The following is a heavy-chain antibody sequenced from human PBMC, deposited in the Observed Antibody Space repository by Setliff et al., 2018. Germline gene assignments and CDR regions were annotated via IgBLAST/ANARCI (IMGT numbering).Heavy chain of an antibody. CDR1: GYTLTELS. CDR2: FDPEDGET. V-gene: IGHV1-24*01. Sequence: ASVKVSCKVSGYTLTELSMHWVRQAHGKGLEWMGGFDPEDGETIYAQKFQGRVTMTEDTSTDTAYMELSSLRSEDTAVYYCATQPLQWELLGFDYWGQGTLVTVS. CDR3: ATQPLQWELLGFDY. J-gene: IGHJ4*02. D-gene: IGHD1-26*01.